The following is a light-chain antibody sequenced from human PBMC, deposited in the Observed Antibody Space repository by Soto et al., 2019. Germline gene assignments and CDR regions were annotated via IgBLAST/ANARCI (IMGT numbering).Light chain of an antibody. CDR1: SSNFGAGYE. CDR2: NNL. J-gene: IGLJ1*01. Sequence: QSVLTQPPSVSGAPGQRVTISCTGSSSNFGAGYEVHWYKQLPGAAPTLVIFNNLNRPSGVPERFSGSKSGTSASLVISGLQAEDEADYYCQSFDSSLRVYVFGSGTKLPVL. V-gene: IGLV1-40*01. CDR3: QSFDSSLRVYV.